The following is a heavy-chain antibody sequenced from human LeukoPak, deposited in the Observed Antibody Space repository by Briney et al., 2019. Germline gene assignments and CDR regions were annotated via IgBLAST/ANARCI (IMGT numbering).Heavy chain of an antibody. CDR1: GGSISSRSYY. D-gene: IGHD3-22*01. V-gene: IGHV4-39*01. Sequence: SETLSLTCTVSGGSISSRSYYWGWIRQPPGKGLEWIASIYHTGGTYYNPSLKSRVTISVDTSKNQFSLKLSSVTAADTAVYYCARRTTFYYDSSPHYGYYFDYWGQGTLVTVSS. CDR2: IYHTGGT. CDR3: ARRTTFYYDSSPHYGYYFDY. J-gene: IGHJ4*02.